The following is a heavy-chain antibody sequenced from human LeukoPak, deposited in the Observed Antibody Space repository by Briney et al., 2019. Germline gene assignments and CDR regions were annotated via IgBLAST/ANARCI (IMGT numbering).Heavy chain of an antibody. Sequence: GGSLRLSCTASGFTFSSYSMNWVRQAPGKGLEWVSSISGSSNYIYYADSVKGRFTISRDSATNSLYLQMNSLRAEDTAVYYCARDYYGSYAIDYWGHGTLVTVSS. J-gene: IGHJ4*01. CDR2: ISGSSNYI. CDR3: ARDYYGSYAIDY. D-gene: IGHD1-26*01. V-gene: IGHV3-21*01. CDR1: GFTFSSYS.